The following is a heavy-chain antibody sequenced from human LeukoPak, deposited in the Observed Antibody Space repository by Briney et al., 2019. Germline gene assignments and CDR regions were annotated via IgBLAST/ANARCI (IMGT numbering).Heavy chain of an antibody. CDR2: IYSGGST. V-gene: IGHV3-53*01. CDR1: GFTVSSNY. Sequence: PGGSLRLSCAASGFTVSSNYMSWVRQAPGKGLEWVSVIYSGGSTYYADSVRGRFTISRDNSKNTLYLQMNSLRAEDTAVYYCARDLVSWVGLDPWGQGTLVTVSS. CDR3: ARDLVSWVGLDP. D-gene: IGHD2-15*01. J-gene: IGHJ5*02.